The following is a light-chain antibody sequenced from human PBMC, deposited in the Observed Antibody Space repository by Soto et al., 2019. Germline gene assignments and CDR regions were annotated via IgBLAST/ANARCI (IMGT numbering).Light chain of an antibody. V-gene: IGKV3-20*01. CDR2: GTS. J-gene: IGKJ1*01. CDR3: QQYGMSRWT. Sequence: EIVMTQSPATLSVSPGERSTLSCRASQNIDNKLVWYQQKPGQSPRLLIYGTSNRATGIPDRFSGSGSGTDFTLTISRLEPEDFAVYYCQQYGMSRWTFGQGTKVDIK. CDR1: QNIDNK.